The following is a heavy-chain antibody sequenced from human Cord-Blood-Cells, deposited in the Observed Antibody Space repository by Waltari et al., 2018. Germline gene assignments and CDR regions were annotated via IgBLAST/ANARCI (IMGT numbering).Heavy chain of an antibody. D-gene: IGHD3-10*01. CDR2: IYHSGST. V-gene: IGHV4-38-2*01. J-gene: IGHJ3*02. CDR3: AMVITMVQGEGAFDI. CDR1: GYSISSGYY. Sequence: QVQLQESGPGLVKPSETLSLTCAVSGYSISSGYYWGWIRPPPGKGMEWIGSIYHSGSTYYNPSLKSRVTRSVDTSKNQFSLKLSSVTAADTAVYYCAMVITMVQGEGAFDIWGQGTMVTVSS.